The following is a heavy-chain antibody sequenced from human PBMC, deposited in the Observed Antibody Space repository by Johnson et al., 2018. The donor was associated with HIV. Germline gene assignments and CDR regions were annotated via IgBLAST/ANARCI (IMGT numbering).Heavy chain of an antibody. J-gene: IGHJ3*02. CDR3: AKESKGESRTPHVFDM. D-gene: IGHD3-16*01. V-gene: IGHV3-30*19. Sequence: QEQLVESGGGVVQPGRSLRLSCAASGFTFSSYGMHWVRQAPGKGLEWVAVISYDGSNKYYADSVKGRFTVSRDNSKNTLYLQMKSLRPEETAGYYCAKESKGESRTPHVFDMWGQGTMVTVSS. CDR1: GFTFSSYG. CDR2: ISYDGSNK.